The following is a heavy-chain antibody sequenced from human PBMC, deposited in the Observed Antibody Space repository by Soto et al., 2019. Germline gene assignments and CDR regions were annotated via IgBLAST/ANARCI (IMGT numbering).Heavy chain of an antibody. J-gene: IGHJ4*02. CDR3: ARHLSQRGYSYGFDY. D-gene: IGHD5-18*01. CDR2: IIPMFGTG. Sequence: QVQLVQSGAEVKKPGSSVKVSCKASGGTFSSYGISWVRQAPGQGLEWMGGIIPMFGTGSYAQKFQGRVTITADESTTTVNMDLSSLGAEDMAVYYCARHLSQRGYSYGFDYWGQGTLVIVSS. CDR1: GGTFSSYG. V-gene: IGHV1-69*01.